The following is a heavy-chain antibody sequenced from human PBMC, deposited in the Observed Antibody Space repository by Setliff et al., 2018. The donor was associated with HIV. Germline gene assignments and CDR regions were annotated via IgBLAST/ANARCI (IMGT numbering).Heavy chain of an antibody. D-gene: IGHD6-19*01. V-gene: IGHV4-61*09. CDR3: ARGRGAWFEGSWFDP. Sequence: PSETLSLTCTVSGGSINIGSFYWSRIRQPAGKGPEWLGHVYTSGNTYYDPSLASRVAISLDRSKNQFSLKLDSVTAADTALYFCARGRGAWFEGSWFDPWGQGILVTVSS. CDR1: GGSINIGSFY. J-gene: IGHJ5*02. CDR2: VYTSGNT.